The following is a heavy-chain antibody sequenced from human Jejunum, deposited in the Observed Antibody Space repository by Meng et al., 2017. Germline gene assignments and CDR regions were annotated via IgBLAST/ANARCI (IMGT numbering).Heavy chain of an antibody. V-gene: IGHV6-1*01. CDR1: GDSVSSNSAA. CDR2: TYYRSKYYN. CDR3: ARDWEDVRGGFDF. D-gene: IGHD3-10*02. J-gene: IGHJ4*02. Sequence: QVQLQPAGPGLVKPSQTLSPTCAIPGDSVSSNSAAWNWIRQSPSRGLEWLGRTYYRSKYYNDYALSVKSRITINPDTSKNQFSLQLNSVTPEDTAIYYCARDWEDVRGGFDFWGQGTLVTVSS.